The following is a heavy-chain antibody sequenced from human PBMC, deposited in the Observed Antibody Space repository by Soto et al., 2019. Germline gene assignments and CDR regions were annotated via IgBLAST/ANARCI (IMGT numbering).Heavy chain of an antibody. D-gene: IGHD3-10*01. Sequence: SETLSLTCSVSGGSITSGNSYSWSWIRQPPGKGLEWIGSISHTGSTSYNPSLKSRVSMSVDKSKNQFSLKLSSVTAADMAVYYCARAVTPYFGTWFDPWGQGXLVTVYS. V-gene: IGHV4-30-2*01. J-gene: IGHJ5*02. CDR1: GGSITSGNSYS. CDR2: ISHTGST. CDR3: ARAVTPYFGTWFDP.